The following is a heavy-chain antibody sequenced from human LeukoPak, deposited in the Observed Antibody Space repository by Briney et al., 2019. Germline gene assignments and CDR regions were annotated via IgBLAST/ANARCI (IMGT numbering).Heavy chain of an antibody. Sequence: SETLSLTCTVSGGSISSYYWSWIRQPPGKGLEWIWYIYTGGSTYYNPSLKSRVTISVDTSKNQFSLKLSSVTAADTAVYYCARYQTYSSSFDYWGQGTLVTVSS. CDR2: IYTGGST. D-gene: IGHD6-6*01. CDR3: ARYQTYSSSFDY. CDR1: GGSISSYY. J-gene: IGHJ4*02. V-gene: IGHV4-4*09.